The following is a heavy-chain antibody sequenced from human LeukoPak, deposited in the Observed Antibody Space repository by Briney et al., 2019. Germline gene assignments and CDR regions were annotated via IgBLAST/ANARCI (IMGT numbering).Heavy chain of an antibody. CDR3: ARGRGDYDY. V-gene: IGHV1-69*05. CDR1: GGTFSSYA. D-gene: IGHD4-17*01. CDR2: IIPIFGTA. J-gene: IGHJ4*02. Sequence: SVKVSCKASGGTFSSYAISWVRQAPGQGLEWMGGIIPIFGTANYAQKFQGRVTMTRNTSISTAYMELSSLRSEDTAVYYCARGRGDYDYWGQGTLVTVSS.